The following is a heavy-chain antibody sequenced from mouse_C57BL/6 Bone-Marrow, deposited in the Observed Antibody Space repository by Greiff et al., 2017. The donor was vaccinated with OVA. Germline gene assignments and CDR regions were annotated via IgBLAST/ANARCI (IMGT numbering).Heavy chain of an antibody. J-gene: IGHJ1*03. Sequence: EVQVVESGGGLVQPGGSLSLSCAASGFTFTDYYMSWVRQPPGKALEWLGFIRNKANGYTTEYSAYVKGRFTISRENSQSILYLHMNALRAEDSATSYCARYRGGRGYFDVWGTGTTVTVSS. D-gene: IGHD3-3*01. CDR3: ARYRGGRGYFDV. CDR2: IRNKANGYTT. CDR1: GFTFTDYY. V-gene: IGHV7-3*01.